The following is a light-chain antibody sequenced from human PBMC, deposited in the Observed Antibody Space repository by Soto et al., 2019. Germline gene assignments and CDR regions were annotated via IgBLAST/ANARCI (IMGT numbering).Light chain of an antibody. Sequence: QSALTQPASVSGSPGQSITISCTGTSSDVGGYNYVSWYQQHPGKAPKPMIYEVSNRPSGVSNRFSGSKSGNTASLTISGLQAEDEADYYCISYASRDTLLWVFGGGTKLTVL. CDR2: EVS. CDR1: SSDVGGYNY. J-gene: IGLJ3*02. V-gene: IGLV2-14*01. CDR3: ISYASRDTLLWV.